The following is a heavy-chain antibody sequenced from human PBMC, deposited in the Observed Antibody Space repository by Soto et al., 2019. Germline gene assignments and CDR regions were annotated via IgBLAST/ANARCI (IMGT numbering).Heavy chain of an antibody. D-gene: IGHD2-2*01. CDR2: IYYSGST. CDR3: ARVGVVVVPAALGFDP. Sequence: SETLSLTCTVSGGSISSYYWSWIRQPPGKGLEWIGYIYYSGSTNYNPSLKSRVTISVDTSKNQFSLKLSSVTAADTAVYYCARVGVVVVPAALGFDPWGQGTLVTVSS. J-gene: IGHJ5*02. CDR1: GGSISSYY. V-gene: IGHV4-59*01.